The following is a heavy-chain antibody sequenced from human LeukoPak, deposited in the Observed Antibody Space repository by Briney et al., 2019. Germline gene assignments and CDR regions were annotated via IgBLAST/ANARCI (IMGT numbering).Heavy chain of an antibody. V-gene: IGHV1-69*06. CDR3: ARWAQPYHYYYMDV. CDR2: IIPIFGTA. CDR1: GGTFSSYA. Sequence: SVIVSCKASGGTFSSYAISWVRQAPGQGLEWMGGIIPIFGTANYAQKFQGRVTITADKSTSTAYMELSSLRSEDTAVYYCARWAQPYHYYYMDVWGKGTTVTISS. J-gene: IGHJ6*03.